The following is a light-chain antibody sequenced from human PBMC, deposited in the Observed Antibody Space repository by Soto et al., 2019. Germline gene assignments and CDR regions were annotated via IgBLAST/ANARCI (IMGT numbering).Light chain of an antibody. V-gene: IGKV1-5*03. CDR2: RAS. CDR1: QSIRNS. Sequence: DIQMTQTPSTRSASVGDRVTMTCRASQSIRNSLAWYQQKPGKAPKLLIYRASALQSGVPSRFSGSGSGTEFTLTIDSLQPDDFATFYCQQYSTYPLTFGGGTKVDIK. J-gene: IGKJ4*01. CDR3: QQYSTYPLT.